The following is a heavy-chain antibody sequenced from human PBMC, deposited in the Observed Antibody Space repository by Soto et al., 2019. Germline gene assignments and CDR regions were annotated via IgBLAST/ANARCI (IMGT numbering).Heavy chain of an antibody. D-gene: IGHD5-12*01. CDR3: TRDPQNLVATPIDY. CDR2: IRSKAYGGTT. V-gene: IGHV3-49*03. J-gene: IGHJ4*02. CDR1: GFTFGDYA. Sequence: SLRLSCTASGFTFGDYAMSWFRQAPGKGLEWVGFIRSKAYGGTTEYAASVKGRFTISRDDSKSIAYLQMNSLKTEDTAVYYCTRDPQNLVATPIDYWGQGTLVTVSS.